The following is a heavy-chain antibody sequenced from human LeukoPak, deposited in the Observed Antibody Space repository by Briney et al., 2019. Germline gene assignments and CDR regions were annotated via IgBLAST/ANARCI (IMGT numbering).Heavy chain of an antibody. V-gene: IGHV3-21*01. CDR3: ARDKYYDFWSGYSGSSDY. CDR2: IRSSSSYR. Sequence: GGSLRLSCAASGFTFSSYSMNWVRQAPGKGLEWVSSIRSSSSYRYYADSVKGRFTISRDNAKNSLYLQMNSLRAEDTAAYYCARDKYYDFWSGYSGSSDYWGQGTLVTVSS. CDR1: GFTFSSYS. D-gene: IGHD3-3*01. J-gene: IGHJ4*02.